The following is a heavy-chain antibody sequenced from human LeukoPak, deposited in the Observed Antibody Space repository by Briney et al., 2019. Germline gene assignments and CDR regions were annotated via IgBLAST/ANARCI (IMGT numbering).Heavy chain of an antibody. V-gene: IGHV1-69*13. CDR3: AGGSYDSSGSFDP. D-gene: IGHD3-22*01. CDR1: GGTFSSYA. CDR2: IIPIFGTA. Sequence: SVKVSCKASGGTFSSYAISWVRQAPGQGLEWMGGIIPIFGTANYAQKFQGRVTITADESTSTAYMELSSLRSEDTAVYYCAGGSYDSSGSFDPWGQGTLVTVSS. J-gene: IGHJ5*02.